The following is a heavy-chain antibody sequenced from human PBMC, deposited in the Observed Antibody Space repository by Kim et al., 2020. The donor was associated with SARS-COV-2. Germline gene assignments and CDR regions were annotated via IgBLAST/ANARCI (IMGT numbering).Heavy chain of an antibody. Sequence: GESLKISCKGSGYSFTSYWIGWVRQMPGKGLEWMGIIYPGDSDTRYSPSFQGQVTISADKSISTAYLQWSSLKASDTAMYYCARHAEGGYCSGGSCDWFDPWGQGTLVTVSS. V-gene: IGHV5-51*01. J-gene: IGHJ5*02. CDR1: GYSFTSYW. D-gene: IGHD2-15*01. CDR3: ARHAEGGYCSGGSCDWFDP. CDR2: IYPGDSDT.